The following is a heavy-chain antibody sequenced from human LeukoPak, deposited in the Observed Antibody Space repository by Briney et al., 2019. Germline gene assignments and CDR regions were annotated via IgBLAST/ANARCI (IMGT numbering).Heavy chain of an antibody. Sequence: PSETLSLTCTVSGDSISSSSYYWGWIRQPPGKGLEWIGSIYYSGSTYYNPSLKSRVTISVDTSKNQFSLKLSSVTAADTAVYYCARGRVGAIDYWGQGTLVTVSS. CDR2: IYYSGST. V-gene: IGHV4-39*07. J-gene: IGHJ4*02. CDR3: ARGRVGAIDY. D-gene: IGHD1-26*01. CDR1: GDSISSSSYY.